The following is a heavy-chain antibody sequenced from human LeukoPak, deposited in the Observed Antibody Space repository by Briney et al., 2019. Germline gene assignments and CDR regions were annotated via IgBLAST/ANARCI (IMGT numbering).Heavy chain of an antibody. Sequence: SETLSLTCTVSGGSISSYYWSWIRQPPGKGLEWIGYIYYSGSTYYNPSLKSRVTISVDTSKNQFSLKLSSVTAADTAVYYCASDSSGYSSTFDYWGQGTLVTVSS. CDR1: GGSISSYY. CDR2: IYYSGST. V-gene: IGHV4-59*08. J-gene: IGHJ4*02. D-gene: IGHD3-22*01. CDR3: ASDSSGYSSTFDY.